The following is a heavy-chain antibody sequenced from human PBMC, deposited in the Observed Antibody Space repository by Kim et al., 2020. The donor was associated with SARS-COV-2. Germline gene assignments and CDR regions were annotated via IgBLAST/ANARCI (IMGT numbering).Heavy chain of an antibody. Sequence: SETLSLTCTVSGVSISGYYWGWIRQPPGRGLEWVGYMFDTGSVNYNPSLKGRVTRSIDTSRNQFSLTLNSVTAADTAVYYCARGYCSGGNCYAYFDYWGPGILVTVSS. D-gene: IGHD2-15*01. V-gene: IGHV4-59*13. CDR2: MFDTGSV. CDR3: ARGYCSGGNCYAYFDY. J-gene: IGHJ4*02. CDR1: GVSISGYY.